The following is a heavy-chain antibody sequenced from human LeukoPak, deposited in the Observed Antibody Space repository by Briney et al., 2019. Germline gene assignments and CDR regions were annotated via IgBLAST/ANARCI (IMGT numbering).Heavy chain of an antibody. CDR1: GGSISSYY. V-gene: IGHV4-59*08. CDR2: ISDIGSI. CDR3: AGHHPRNTVDF. J-gene: IGHJ4*02. D-gene: IGHD2-8*02. Sequence: NASETLSLTCTVSGGSISSYYWSWIRQPPGKGLEWIAYISDIGSINYNPSLKGRVTISLDTSKNQFSLKLSSVTAADTAVYYCAGHHPRNTVDFWGQGTLVTVSS.